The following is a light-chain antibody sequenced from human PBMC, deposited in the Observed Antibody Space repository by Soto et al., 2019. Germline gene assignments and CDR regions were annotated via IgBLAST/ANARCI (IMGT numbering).Light chain of an antibody. CDR3: SSYTSSATWV. J-gene: IGLJ3*02. CDR1: SSDVGGYNF. CDR2: EVS. Sequence: QSALTQPVSVSGSPGQSITISCTGTSSDVGGYNFVSWYQQHPGKAPKLMIFEVSNRPSGVSTRFSAFKSGNTASLTISGLQTEDEADYYCSSYTSSATWVFGGGTKLTV. V-gene: IGLV2-14*01.